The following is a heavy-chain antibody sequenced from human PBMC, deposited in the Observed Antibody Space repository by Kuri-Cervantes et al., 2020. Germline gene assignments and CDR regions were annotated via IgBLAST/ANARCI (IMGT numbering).Heavy chain of an antibody. D-gene: IGHD4-17*01. CDR1: GGSVSSGSYY. CDR3: ASQNPYGDYSNWFDP. J-gene: IGHJ5*02. Sequence: ESLKISCTVSGGSVSSGSYYWSWIRQPPGKGLEWIGYIYYSGSTNYNPSLKSRVTISVDTSKNHFSLKLSSVTAADTAVYYCASQNPYGDYSNWFDPWGQGTLVTVSS. CDR2: IYYSGST. V-gene: IGHV4-61*03.